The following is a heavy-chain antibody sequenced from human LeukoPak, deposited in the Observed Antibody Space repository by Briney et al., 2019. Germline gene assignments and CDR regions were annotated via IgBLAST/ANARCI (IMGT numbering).Heavy chain of an antibody. D-gene: IGHD3/OR15-3a*01. CDR3: ARVGLKDYYYYMDV. J-gene: IGHJ6*03. CDR1: GGTFSSYA. Sequence: SVKVSCNASGGTFSSYAISWVRQAPGQGLEWMGRIIPIFGTANYAQKFQGRVTITTDESTSTAYMELSSLRSEDTAVYYCARVGLKDYYYYMDVWGKGTTVTVSS. V-gene: IGHV1-69*05. CDR2: IIPIFGTA.